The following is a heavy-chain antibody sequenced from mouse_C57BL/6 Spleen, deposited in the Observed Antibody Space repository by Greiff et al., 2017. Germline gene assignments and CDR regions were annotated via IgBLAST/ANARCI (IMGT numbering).Heavy chain of an antibody. CDR1: GYSFTGYY. CDR3: ERHNYDHERFAY. CDR2: INPSTGGT. D-gene: IGHD2-4*01. J-gene: IGHJ3*01. V-gene: IGHV1-42*01. Sequence: EVQLQQSGPALVKPGASVKISCKASGYSFTGYYMNWVKQSPEKSLEWIGEINPSTGGTTYTQKLKAKATLTVDKSSSTTYMQIKSLTSEDSAVYYCERHNYDHERFAYWGQGTLVTVSA.